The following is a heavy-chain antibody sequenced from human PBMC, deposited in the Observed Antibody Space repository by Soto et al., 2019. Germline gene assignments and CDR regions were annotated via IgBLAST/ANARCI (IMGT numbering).Heavy chain of an antibody. J-gene: IGHJ6*01. Sequence: AAVKLSCKDSGNSLTDYDIHWVRQAPGQGLEWLGRINPKSGGTSTAQKFQGWVTMTTDTSISTASMELTRLTSDDTAIYYCARVDSPDCSNGVCSFFFYRYLFVWG. V-gene: IGHV1-2*04. D-gene: IGHD2-8*01. CDR3: ARVDSPDCSNGVCSFFFYRYLFV. CDR2: INPKSGGT. CDR1: GNSLTDYD.